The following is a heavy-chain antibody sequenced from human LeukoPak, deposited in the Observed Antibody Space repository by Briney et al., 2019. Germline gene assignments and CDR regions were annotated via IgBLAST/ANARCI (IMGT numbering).Heavy chain of an antibody. J-gene: IGHJ5*02. D-gene: IGHD3-10*01. CDR3: ARDRGPYYDSGSYPGS. V-gene: IGHV3-33*01. CDR1: GFTFSSYG. Sequence: PGGSLRLSCAASGFTFSSYGMHWVRQAPGKGLEWVAVIWYDGSNKYYADSVKGRFTISRDNSKNTLYLQMNSLRAEDTSVYYCARDRGPYYDSGSYPGSWGQGTLVTVSS. CDR2: IWYDGSNK.